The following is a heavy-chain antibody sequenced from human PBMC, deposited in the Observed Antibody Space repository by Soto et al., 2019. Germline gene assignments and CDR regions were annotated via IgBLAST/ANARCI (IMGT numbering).Heavy chain of an antibody. Sequence: PGGSLRLSCAASGFPFDDYAMYWVRQTPGKGLEWVSGISWSGNNMDYRDSVKGRFTISRDNAKNSLYLQMNSLRVDDTALYFCVRDQDTYGQAVFDSWGQGTLVTVSS. V-gene: IGHV3-9*01. CDR1: GFPFDDYA. D-gene: IGHD2-15*01. J-gene: IGHJ4*02. CDR2: ISWSGNNM. CDR3: VRDQDTYGQAVFDS.